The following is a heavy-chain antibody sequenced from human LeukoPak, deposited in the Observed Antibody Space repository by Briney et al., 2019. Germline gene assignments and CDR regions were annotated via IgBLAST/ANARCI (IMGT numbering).Heavy chain of an antibody. V-gene: IGHV1-46*01. CDR2: INPTGGST. J-gene: IGHJ5*02. CDR1: GYTFTSYY. Sequence: ASVTVSCKASGYTFTSYYMRWVRQAPGQGLEWMGVINPTGGSTSYAQKFQGRVTMTRDTSTSTVYMELSSLRSEDTAVYYCARERLRFLEWLFNTRNWFDPWGQGTLVTVSS. D-gene: IGHD3-3*01. CDR3: ARERLRFLEWLFNTRNWFDP.